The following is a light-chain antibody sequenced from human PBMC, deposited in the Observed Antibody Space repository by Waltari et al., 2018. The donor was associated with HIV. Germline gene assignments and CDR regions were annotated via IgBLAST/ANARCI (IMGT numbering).Light chain of an antibody. CDR1: SSDAGGFHY. CDR2: EVD. J-gene: IGLJ1*01. CDR3: SSYTSGTTPSV. Sequence: QSALTQPASVSGSPGQSIHISCTGTSSDAGGFHYVSWYQQYQGQAAKYLIYEVDNLPSGVSHRFSGSESGNTASLTISGLQAEDEADYYCSSYTSGTTPSVFGTGTKVTVL. V-gene: IGLV2-14*01.